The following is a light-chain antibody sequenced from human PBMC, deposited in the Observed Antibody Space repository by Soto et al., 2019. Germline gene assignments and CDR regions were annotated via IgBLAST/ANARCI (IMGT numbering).Light chain of an antibody. J-gene: IGKJ3*01. CDR3: QKCNGAPFT. CDR2: TAS. V-gene: IGKV1-27*01. CDR1: QDIRNN. Sequence: DFQMTQSPSSLSASVGDRVTITCRASQDIRNNLAWYLQKPGKVPKLLIYTASTLQSGVTSRLSASGSGTDFTLTISSLQPEDVGIYYCQKCNGAPFTFGHGTTVDIK.